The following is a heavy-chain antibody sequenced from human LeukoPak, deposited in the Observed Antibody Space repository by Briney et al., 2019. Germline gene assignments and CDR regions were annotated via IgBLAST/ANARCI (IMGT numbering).Heavy chain of an antibody. CDR2: IYYSGST. CDR1: GGSISGSSYH. CDR3: ARDPGSGYEEHFDY. Sequence: SETLSLTCIVSGGSISGSSYHWGWIRQPPGKGLEWIGSIYYSGSTYYNPSLKSRVIISVDTSKNQFSLKQSSVIAADTAVYYCARDPGSGYEEHFDYWGQGTLVTVSS. J-gene: IGHJ4*02. V-gene: IGHV4-39*07. D-gene: IGHD5-12*01.